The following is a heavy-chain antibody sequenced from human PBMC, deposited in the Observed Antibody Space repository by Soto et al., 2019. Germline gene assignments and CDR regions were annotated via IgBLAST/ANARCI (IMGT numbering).Heavy chain of an antibody. CDR2: ISWNSNII. Sequence: ESGGGLVQPGRSLRLSCAASGFTFDDYAMHWVRRVPGKGLEWVSSISWNSNIIGYAESVEGRFTISRDNAKNSLYLQMNSLRPEDTAFYYCAKGGPDAFCSGGRCYFDYWGQGILVTVSS. CDR3: AKGGPDAFCSGGRCYFDY. CDR1: GFTFDDYA. V-gene: IGHV3-9*01. J-gene: IGHJ4*02. D-gene: IGHD2-15*01.